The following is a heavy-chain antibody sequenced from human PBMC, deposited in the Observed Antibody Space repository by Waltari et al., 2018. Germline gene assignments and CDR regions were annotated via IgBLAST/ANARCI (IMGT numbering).Heavy chain of an antibody. CDR1: GGSIRSYY. CDR3: ARDSYYDILTGYIAFDI. D-gene: IGHD3-9*01. CDR2: IYYSGST. Sequence: QVQLQESGPGLVKPSETLSLTCTVPGGSIRSYYWSWLRQPPGKGLEWIGYIYYSGSTNYNPSLKSRVTISVDTSKNQFSLKLSSVTAADTAVYYCARDSYYDILTGYIAFDIWGQGTMVTVSS. J-gene: IGHJ3*02. V-gene: IGHV4-59*01.